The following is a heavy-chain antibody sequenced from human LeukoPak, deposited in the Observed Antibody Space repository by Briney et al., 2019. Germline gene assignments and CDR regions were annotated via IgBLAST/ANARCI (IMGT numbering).Heavy chain of an antibody. J-gene: IGHJ4*02. CDR2: IYYSGST. CDR3: ASYGGYSYGQSYYFDY. CDR1: GGSISSSSYY. V-gene: IGHV4-39*01. D-gene: IGHD5-18*01. Sequence: SETLSLTCTVPGGSISSSSYYWGWIRHPPGKGLEWIGSIYYSGSTYYNPSLKSRVTISVDTSKNQFSLKLSSVTAADTAVYYCASYGGYSYGQSYYFDYWGQGTLVTVSS.